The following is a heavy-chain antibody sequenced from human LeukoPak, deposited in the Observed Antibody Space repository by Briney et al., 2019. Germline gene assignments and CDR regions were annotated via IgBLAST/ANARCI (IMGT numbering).Heavy chain of an antibody. CDR2: IYSDGNT. Sequence: GGSLRLSCAVSGFTVTSIYMSWVRQAPGKGLEWVSFIYSDGNTYYADSVKGRFTISRDSSRNTLYLQMDSLRVEDTAVYYCAGDTHSSNWYDHWGQGTLVIVSS. CDR1: GFTVTSIY. J-gene: IGHJ5*02. V-gene: IGHV3-53*01. D-gene: IGHD2-2*01. CDR3: AGDTHSSNWYDH.